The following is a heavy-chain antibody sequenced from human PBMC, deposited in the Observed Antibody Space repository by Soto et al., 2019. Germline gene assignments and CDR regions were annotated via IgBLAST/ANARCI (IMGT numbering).Heavy chain of an antibody. D-gene: IGHD6-6*01. CDR3: ARAVSIAAPRHGMDV. CDR1: GFTFSSYA. CDR2: ISYDGSNK. Sequence: PVGSLRLSCAASGFTFSSYAMHWVRQAPGKGLEWVAVISYDGSNKYYADSVKGRFTISRDDSKNTLYLQMNSLRAEDTAVYYCARAVSIAAPRHGMDVWGQGTTVTVSS. V-gene: IGHV3-30-3*01. J-gene: IGHJ6*02.